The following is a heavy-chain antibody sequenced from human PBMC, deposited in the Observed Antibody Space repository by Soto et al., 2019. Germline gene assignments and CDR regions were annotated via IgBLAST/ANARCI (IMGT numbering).Heavy chain of an antibody. J-gene: IGHJ4*02. CDR2: IYYSGST. V-gene: IGHV4-31*03. D-gene: IGHD1-26*01. CDR1: GGSISSGGYY. CDR3: AREGGIVGATAADY. Sequence: QVQLQESGPGLVKPSQTLSLTCTVSGGSISSGGYYWSWIRQHPGKGLEGIGYIYYSGSTYYNASLKSRVTISVATSKNQFSLKLSSVPAADTAVYYCAREGGIVGATAADYWGQGTLVTVSS.